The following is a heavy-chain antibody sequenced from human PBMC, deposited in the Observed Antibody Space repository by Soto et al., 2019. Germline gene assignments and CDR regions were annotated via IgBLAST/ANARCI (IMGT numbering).Heavy chain of an antibody. V-gene: IGHV1-46*01. CDR2: IDPSGGKT. Sequence: QVQLVQSGAEVKKPGASVKVSCKASGYTFTRDQIHWVRQAPGQGLEWMGMIDPSGGKTNYAQKFQGRVTMSRDTSTSTVYMALSSLRSEDTAIYFCGRVMRSLLSITALDTWGQGTLVTVSS. J-gene: IGHJ5*02. CDR1: GYTFTRDQ. CDR3: GRVMRSLLSITALDT. D-gene: IGHD3-10*01.